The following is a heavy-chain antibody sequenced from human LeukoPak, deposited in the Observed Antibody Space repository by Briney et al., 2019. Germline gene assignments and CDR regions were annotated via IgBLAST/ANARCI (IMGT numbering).Heavy chain of an antibody. J-gene: IGHJ4*02. Sequence: ASVKVSCKASGYTFTSYYMHWVRQAPGQGLEWMGWISAYNGNTNYAQKLQGRVTMTTDTSTSTAYMELRSLRSDDTAVYYCARWKVLAGYSSGWYGGYYFDYWGQGTLVTVSS. CDR2: ISAYNGNT. V-gene: IGHV1-18*04. D-gene: IGHD6-19*01. CDR3: ARWKVLAGYSSGWYGGYYFDY. CDR1: GYTFTSYY.